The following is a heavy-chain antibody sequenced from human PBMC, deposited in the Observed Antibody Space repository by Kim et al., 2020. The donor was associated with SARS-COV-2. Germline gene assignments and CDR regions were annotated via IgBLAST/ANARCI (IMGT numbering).Heavy chain of an antibody. CDR3: AKVITVYYYYGMDV. V-gene: IGHV3-33*06. J-gene: IGHJ6*02. Sequence: ADSVKGRFTISRDNSKSTLYLQMNSLRAEDTAVYYCAKVITVYYYYGMDVWGQGTTVTVSS. D-gene: IGHD3-10*01.